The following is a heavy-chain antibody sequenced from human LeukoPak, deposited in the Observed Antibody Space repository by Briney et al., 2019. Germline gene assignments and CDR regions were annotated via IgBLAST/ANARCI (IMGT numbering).Heavy chain of an antibody. CDR3: ARPGLGCAWYYFDY. Sequence: GESLKISCKGSGYSFSDYWIAWVRQMPGKGLEWMGIIFPSDSDARYSPSFQGQVTFSADKSVTTAYLQWSSLQASDTAMYYCARPGLGCAWYYFDYWGQGTLVTVSS. CDR1: GYSFSDYW. D-gene: IGHD6-19*01. V-gene: IGHV5-51*01. J-gene: IGHJ4*02. CDR2: IFPSDSDA.